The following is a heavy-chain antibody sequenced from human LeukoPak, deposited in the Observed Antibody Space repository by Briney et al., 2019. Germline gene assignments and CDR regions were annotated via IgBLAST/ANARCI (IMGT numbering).Heavy chain of an antibody. J-gene: IGHJ4*02. CDR3: AKGGHKWLGVFDY. CDR2: ISWNSGSI. V-gene: IGHV3-9*01. Sequence: GGSLRLSCAASGFTFDDYAMHWVRHAPGKGLEWVAGISWNSGSIGYADSVKGRFTISRDSAKNSLYLQMNSLRAEDTALYYCAKGGHKWLGVFDYWGQGTLVTVSS. D-gene: IGHD6-19*01. CDR1: GFTFDDYA.